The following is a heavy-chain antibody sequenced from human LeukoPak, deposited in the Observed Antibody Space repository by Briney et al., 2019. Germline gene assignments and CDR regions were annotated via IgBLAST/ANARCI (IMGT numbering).Heavy chain of an antibody. V-gene: IGHV4-4*09. CDR3: ARTRAAVTGGTEWYFDL. D-gene: IGHD6-19*01. CDR1: GGSIRGFS. J-gene: IGHJ2*01. Sequence: SETLSLTCTVSGGSIRGFSWSWIRQPPGRGLEWVGNFYLTGSTDYNSSLKSRVTLSVDTSRNQFSLKLTSVTAADTAVYYCARTRAAVTGGTEWYFDLWGRGTLVSVTS. CDR2: FYLTGST.